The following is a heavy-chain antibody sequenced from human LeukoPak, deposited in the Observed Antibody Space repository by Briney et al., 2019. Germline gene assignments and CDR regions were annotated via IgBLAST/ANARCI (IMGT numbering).Heavy chain of an antibody. V-gene: IGHV3-23*01. J-gene: IGHJ4*02. Sequence: GGSLRLSCTASGFTLSSYAMSWVRQAPGEGLEWVSTISGSADNTNYAEAVKGRFTISRDNSKNTMYLQMNSLKAEDTAVYYCAKQGFGCWGQGTLVTVSS. CDR2: ISGSADNT. CDR1: GFTLSSYA. CDR3: AKQGFGC.